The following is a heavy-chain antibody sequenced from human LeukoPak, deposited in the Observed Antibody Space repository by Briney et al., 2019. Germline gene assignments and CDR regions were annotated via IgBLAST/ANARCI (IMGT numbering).Heavy chain of an antibody. Sequence: SQTLSLTCTVSGSSISSYYWSWIRQPPGKGLEWIGYIYYSGSTNYNPSLKSRVTISVDTSKNQFSLKLSSVTAADTAVYYCARLVDYGDYVREDAFDIWGQGTMVTLSS. CDR2: IYYSGST. V-gene: IGHV4-59*08. D-gene: IGHD4-17*01. CDR3: ARLVDYGDYVREDAFDI. CDR1: GSSISSYY. J-gene: IGHJ3*02.